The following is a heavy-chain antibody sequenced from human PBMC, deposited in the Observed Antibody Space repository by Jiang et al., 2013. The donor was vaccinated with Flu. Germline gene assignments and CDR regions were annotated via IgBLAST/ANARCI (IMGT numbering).Heavy chain of an antibody. D-gene: IGHD3-22*01. CDR3: AREEGYYYDGSGNNWFDP. Sequence: GPGLVKPSQTLSLTCTVSGDSISSGGYYWSWIRQHPGKGLEWIGYIHYSGNTSYNPSLKSRLTISVDTSKNQFSLRLSSVTAADTAVYYCAREEGYYYDGSGNNWFDPWGQGTLVTVSS. CDR2: IHYSGNT. V-gene: IGHV4-31*03. CDR1: GDSISSGGYY. J-gene: IGHJ5*02.